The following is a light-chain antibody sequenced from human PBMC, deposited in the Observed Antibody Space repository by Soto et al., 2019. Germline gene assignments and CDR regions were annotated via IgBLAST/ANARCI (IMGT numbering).Light chain of an antibody. J-gene: IGLJ3*02. CDR1: RSDIGNFNR. V-gene: IGLV2-18*02. CDR2: EVT. CDR3: SSYTSTNTWV. Sequence: QSVLTQPPSVSGSPGQSVAISCTGTRSDIGNFNRVSWYQQPPGTAPKVLIYEVTNRPSGVPDRFSGSKSGNTAFLIISGLQAEDEADYYCSSYTSTNTWVFGGWTKLTVL.